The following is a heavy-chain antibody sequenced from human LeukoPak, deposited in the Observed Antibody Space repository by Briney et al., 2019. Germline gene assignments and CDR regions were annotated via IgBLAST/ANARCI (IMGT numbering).Heavy chain of an antibody. Sequence: PPGGSLRLSCAASGFTFSSYAMHWVRQAPGKGLEWVAVISYDGSNKYYADSVKGRFTISRDNSKNTLYLQMNSLRAEDTAVYYCAKPQGPIRNFYWLFYGMDVWGKGTTVTVSS. V-gene: IGHV3-30*18. CDR1: GFTFSSYA. J-gene: IGHJ6*04. CDR3: AKPQGPIRNFYWLFYGMDV. CDR2: ISYDGSNK. D-gene: IGHD3-9*01.